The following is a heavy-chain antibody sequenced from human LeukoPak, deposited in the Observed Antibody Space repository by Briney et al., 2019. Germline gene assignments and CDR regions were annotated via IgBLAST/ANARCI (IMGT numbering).Heavy chain of an antibody. CDR1: GFTFSSYA. Sequence: GGSLRLSCAASGFTFSSYAMHWVRQAPGKGLEWVAVISYDGSNKYYADSVKGRFTISRDNSKNTLYLQMNSLRAEDTAVYYCARDVYDILTGYSTFDYWGQGTLVTVSS. CDR3: ARDVYDILTGYSTFDY. V-gene: IGHV3-30-3*01. D-gene: IGHD3-9*01. CDR2: ISYDGSNK. J-gene: IGHJ4*02.